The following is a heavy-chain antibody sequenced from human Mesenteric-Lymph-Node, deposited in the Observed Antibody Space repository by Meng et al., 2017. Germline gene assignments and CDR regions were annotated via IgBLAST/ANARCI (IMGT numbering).Heavy chain of an antibody. CDR3: ARVDSSGYFLDY. CDR1: GGSISSGGHS. CDR2: IYYSGST. D-gene: IGHD3-22*01. J-gene: IGHJ4*01. V-gene: IGHV4-31*03. Sequence: QVQLQEAGPGRVKPAETLSLTGTVSGGSISSGGHSWSWIRQHPGKGLEWIAYIYYSGSTYYNPSLKSRVILSVDTSKNQFSLKLSSVTAADTAVYYCARVDSSGYFLDYWGQGTLVTVSS.